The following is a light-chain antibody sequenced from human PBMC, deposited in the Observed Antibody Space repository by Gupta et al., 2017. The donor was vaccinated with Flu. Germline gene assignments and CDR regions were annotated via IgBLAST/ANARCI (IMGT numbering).Light chain of an antibody. J-gene: IGLJ1*01. Sequence: SDVGLYNYVAWFQQHPGNAPKPIIFEVRKRSSGVPDRFSGSKSGNTASLTVSGLQAEDEADYFCSSYAGSNTFVLGTGTKVTVL. V-gene: IGLV2-8*01. CDR1: SDVGLYNY. CDR2: EVR. CDR3: SSYAGSNTFV.